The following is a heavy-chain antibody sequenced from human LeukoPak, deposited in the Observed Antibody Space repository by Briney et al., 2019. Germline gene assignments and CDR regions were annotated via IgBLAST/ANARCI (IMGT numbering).Heavy chain of an antibody. CDR1: GFTFSSYW. CDR3: ARAARGYCSGGSCSNADDAFDI. J-gene: IGHJ3*02. V-gene: IGHV3-7*01. D-gene: IGHD2-15*01. Sequence: PGGSLRLSCAASGFTFSSYWMSWVRQAPGKGLEWVANIKQDGSEKYYVDSVKGRFTISRDNAKNSLYLQMNSLRAEDTAVYYCARAARGYCSGGSCSNADDAFDIWGQGTMVTVSS. CDR2: IKQDGSEK.